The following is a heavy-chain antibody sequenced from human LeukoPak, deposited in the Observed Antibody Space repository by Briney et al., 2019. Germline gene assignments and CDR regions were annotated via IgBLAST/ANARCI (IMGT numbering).Heavy chain of an antibody. Sequence: GGSLRLSCAASGFTFSSYAMSWVRQAPGKGLEWVSAVSGSGGSTYYADSVKGRFNISRDNSKNTLYLQMNSLRAEDTAVYYCAKDGGYQLSDSWGQGTLVTVSS. CDR2: VSGSGGST. CDR3: AKDGGYQLSDS. D-gene: IGHD2-2*01. V-gene: IGHV3-23*01. J-gene: IGHJ5*01. CDR1: GFTFSSYA.